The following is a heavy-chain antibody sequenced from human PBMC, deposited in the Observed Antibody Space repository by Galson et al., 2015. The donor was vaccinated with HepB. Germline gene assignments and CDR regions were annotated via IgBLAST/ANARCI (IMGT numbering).Heavy chain of an antibody. Sequence: LSLTCTVAGDSISGSRYYWAWIRQPPEKGLEWIGSIFYTGTTYYNPSLESRVTISVDTSKNHFSLKLTSVTAADTAVYFCARRRYYFDYWGQGTLVTVAA. J-gene: IGHJ4*02. CDR1: GDSISGSRYY. CDR2: IFYTGTT. V-gene: IGHV4-39*02. CDR3: ARRRYYFDY.